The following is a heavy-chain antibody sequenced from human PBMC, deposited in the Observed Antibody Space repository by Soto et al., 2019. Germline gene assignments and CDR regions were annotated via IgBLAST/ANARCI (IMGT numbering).Heavy chain of an antibody. CDR2: FRSGGGT. D-gene: IGHD3-10*01. J-gene: IGHJ6*02. CDR3: VRQGIGVLHGLVDV. CDR1: GDSISSYN. V-gene: IGHV4-59*08. Sequence: QVQLQESGPGLVKPSETLSLTCTVSGDSISSYNLAWIRQPPGKGLEWIGYFRSGGGTSYNPSLKSRVAISADTSMSQSSLRLSSVTAADAAVYYCVRQGIGVLHGLVDVWGQGTTVTVSS.